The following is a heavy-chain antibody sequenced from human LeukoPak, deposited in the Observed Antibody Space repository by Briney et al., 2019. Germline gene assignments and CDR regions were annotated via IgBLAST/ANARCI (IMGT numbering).Heavy chain of an antibody. CDR3: VRGRDGYNFDYFDY. Sequence: SETLSLTCTVSGGSISSSSYYWGWIRQPPGKGLEWIGSIYYSGSTNYNPSLESRVIISIDTTKNQFSLRLTSVTAADTAVYYCVRGRDGYNFDYFDYWGQGTPVTVSS. CDR1: GGSISSSSYY. D-gene: IGHD5-24*01. CDR2: IYYSGST. V-gene: IGHV4-39*07. J-gene: IGHJ4*02.